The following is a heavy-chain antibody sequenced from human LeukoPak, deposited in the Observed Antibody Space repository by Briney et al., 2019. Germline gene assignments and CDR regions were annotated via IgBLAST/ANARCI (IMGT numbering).Heavy chain of an antibody. Sequence: GGSLRLSCAASGFTFSSYTMTWVRQAPGKGLEWVSVISGSGATTYYADSVKGRFTISRDNSKNTLFLQMNSLRVEDTAVYYCAKRIVPAGSRGMDVWGQGTTVTVSS. CDR1: GFTFSSYT. CDR3: AKRIVPAGSRGMDV. D-gene: IGHD2-2*01. J-gene: IGHJ6*02. CDR2: ISGSGATT. V-gene: IGHV3-23*01.